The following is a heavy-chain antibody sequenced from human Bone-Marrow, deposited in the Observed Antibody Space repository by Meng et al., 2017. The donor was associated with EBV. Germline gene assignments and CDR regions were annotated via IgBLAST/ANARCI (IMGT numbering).Heavy chain of an antibody. Sequence: EVQLVESGGGLVQLWGSLRLSGAASGFTFRSYALNWVRQSPGKGLEWVSTISDSGAGTYYADSVKGRFTISRDNSKNTLYLQMNSLGAEDTAVYYCAKDWMSSERGWFDSWGQGILVTVSS. CDR3: AKDWMSSERGWFDS. CDR2: ISDSGAGT. V-gene: IGHV3-23*04. CDR1: GFTFRSYA. D-gene: IGHD1-1*01. J-gene: IGHJ5*01.